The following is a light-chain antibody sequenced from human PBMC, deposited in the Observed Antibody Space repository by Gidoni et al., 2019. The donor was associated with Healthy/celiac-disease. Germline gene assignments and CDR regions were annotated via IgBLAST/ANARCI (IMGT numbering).Light chain of an antibody. CDR1: QSISSY. Sequence: DIQMTQSPSSLSASVGDRVTITCRASQSISSYLNWYQQKPGKAPTLLIYAASSLQSGVPSRFSGSGSGTDFTLTISSLQPEDFATYYCQRSYSTTWTFGQGTKVEIK. CDR2: AAS. V-gene: IGKV1-39*01. J-gene: IGKJ1*01. CDR3: QRSYSTTWT.